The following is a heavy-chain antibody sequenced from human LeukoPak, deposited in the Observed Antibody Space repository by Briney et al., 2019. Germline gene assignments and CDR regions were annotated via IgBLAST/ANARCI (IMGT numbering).Heavy chain of an antibody. D-gene: IGHD4-17*01. CDR1: GGSISSYY. CDR2: IYYSGST. J-gene: IGHJ4*02. CDR3: ARVNDYGDYGYYFDY. V-gene: IGHV4-30-4*01. Sequence: SETLSLTCTVSGGSISSYYWSWTRQPPGKGLEWIGYIYYSGSTYYNPSLKSRVTISVDTSKNQFSLKLSSVTAADTAVYYCARVNDYGDYGYYFDYWGQGTLVTVSS.